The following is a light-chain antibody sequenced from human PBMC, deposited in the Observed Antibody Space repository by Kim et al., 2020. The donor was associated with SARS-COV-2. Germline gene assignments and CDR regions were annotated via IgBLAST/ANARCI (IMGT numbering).Light chain of an antibody. V-gene: IGKV1-39*01. Sequence: ASVGDSVNITCRASQSISSYLNWYQQKPGKAPKLLIYAASSLQSGVPSRFSCSGSGTDFTLTISSLQPEDFATYYCQQSYSTPITFGQGTRLEIK. CDR2: AAS. J-gene: IGKJ5*01. CDR3: QQSYSTPIT. CDR1: QSISSY.